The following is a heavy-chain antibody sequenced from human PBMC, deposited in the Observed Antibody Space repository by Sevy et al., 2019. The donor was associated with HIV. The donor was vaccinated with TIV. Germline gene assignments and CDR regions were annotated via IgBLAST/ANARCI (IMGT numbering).Heavy chain of an antibody. D-gene: IGHD2-15*01. CDR3: ATVGLRYYSGSSSYQGDWFDP. J-gene: IGHJ5*02. Sequence: ASVKVSCKVSGYTLTKLSIHWVRQAPGEGLEWMGDFDSQDGETIYSQRFQGRVTMTVDTPTDTAYMDLSSLTSEDTAVYYCATVGLRYYSGSSSYQGDWFDPWGQGTLVTVSS. CDR1: GYTLTKLS. V-gene: IGHV1-24*01. CDR2: FDSQDGET.